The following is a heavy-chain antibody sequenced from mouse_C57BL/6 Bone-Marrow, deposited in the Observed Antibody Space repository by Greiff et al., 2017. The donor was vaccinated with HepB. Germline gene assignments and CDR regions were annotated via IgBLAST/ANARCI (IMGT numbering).Heavy chain of an antibody. J-gene: IGHJ4*01. CDR3: ARLYYSNYEGGMDY. CDR1: GYSITSGYY. D-gene: IGHD2-5*01. V-gene: IGHV3-6*01. Sequence: ESGPGLVKPSQSLSLTCSVTGYSITSGYYWNWIRQFPGNKLEWMGYISYDGSNNYNPSLKNRISITRDTSKNQFFLKLNSVTTEDTATYYCARLYYSNYEGGMDYWGQGTSVTVSS. CDR2: ISYDGSN.